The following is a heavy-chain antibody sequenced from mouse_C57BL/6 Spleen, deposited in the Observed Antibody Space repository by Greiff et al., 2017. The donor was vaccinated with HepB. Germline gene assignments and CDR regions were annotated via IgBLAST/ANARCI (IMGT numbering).Heavy chain of an antibody. CDR2: IYPGSGNT. CDR3: ARDYGYDGSY. J-gene: IGHJ4*01. CDR1: GYTFTDYY. D-gene: IGHD2-2*01. V-gene: IGHV1-76*01. Sequence: ESGAELVRPGASVKLSCKASGYTFTDYYINWVKQRPGQGLEWIARIYPGSGNTYYNEKFKGKATLTAEKSSSTAYMQLSSLTSEDSAVYFCARDYGYDGSYWGQGTSVTVSS.